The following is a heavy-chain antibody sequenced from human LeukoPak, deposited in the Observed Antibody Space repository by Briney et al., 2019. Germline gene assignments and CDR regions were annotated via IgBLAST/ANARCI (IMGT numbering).Heavy chain of an antibody. V-gene: IGHV4-39*01. CDR1: GASISSSNFY. CDR3: VRHYVLHIVGPSY. J-gene: IGHJ4*02. CDR2: IYYGETT. D-gene: IGHD1-26*01. Sequence: SETLSLTCTVSGASISSSNFYWDWIRQSPGKGLEWIGNIYYGETTSYNPSFKSRVTISVDSSKNQFSLKVNSVTAADTAMYFCVRHYVLHIVGPSYWGQGILVTVSS.